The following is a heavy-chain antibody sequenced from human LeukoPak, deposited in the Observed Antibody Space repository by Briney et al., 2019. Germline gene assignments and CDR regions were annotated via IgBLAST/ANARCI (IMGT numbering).Heavy chain of an antibody. CDR1: GFTFSSYW. Sequence: PGGSLRLSCAASGFTFSSYWMSWVRQAPGKGLEWVANIKQDGSEKYYVDSVKGRFTISRDNAKNSLYLQMNSLRVEDTAVYYCARERCTGGSCWGLDYWGQGTLVTVSS. CDR2: IKQDGSEK. CDR3: ARERCTGGSCWGLDY. J-gene: IGHJ4*02. V-gene: IGHV3-7*01. D-gene: IGHD2-15*01.